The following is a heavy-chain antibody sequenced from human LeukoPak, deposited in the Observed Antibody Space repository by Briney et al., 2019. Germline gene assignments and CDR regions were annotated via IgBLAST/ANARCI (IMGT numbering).Heavy chain of an antibody. V-gene: IGHV4-34*01. D-gene: IGHD3-22*01. CDR1: GGSFSGYY. J-gene: IGHJ5*02. Sequence: SETLSLTCAVYGGSFSGYYWSWIRQPPGKGLEWIGEINHSGSTNYNPSLKSRVTISVDTSKSQFSLKLSSVTAADTAVYYCARVYYYDSSDLYFDPWGQGTLVTVSS. CDR3: ARVYYYDSSDLYFDP. CDR2: INHSGST.